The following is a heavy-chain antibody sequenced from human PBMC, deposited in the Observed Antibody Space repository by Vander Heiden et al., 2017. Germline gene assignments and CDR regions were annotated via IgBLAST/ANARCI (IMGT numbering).Heavy chain of an antibody. D-gene: IGHD3-10*01. Sequence: QVQLVQSGAEVKKPGSSVKVSCKASGGTFSSYAIRWVRQAPGQGLEWMGGIIPIFGTANYAQKFQGRVTITADESTSTAYMELSSLRSEDTAVYYCAKRITMVRGVKTYYYYGMDVWGQGTTVTVSS. CDR2: IIPIFGTA. J-gene: IGHJ6*02. CDR1: GGTFSSYA. CDR3: AKRITMVRGVKTYYYYGMDV. V-gene: IGHV1-69*01.